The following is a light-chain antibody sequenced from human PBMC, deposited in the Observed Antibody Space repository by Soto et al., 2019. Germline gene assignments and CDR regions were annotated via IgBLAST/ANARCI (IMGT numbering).Light chain of an antibody. CDR3: QQYGSART. CDR2: GAS. CDR1: QSVSSSY. Sequence: EIVWTQSPGTLSLSPGERATLSCRASQSVSSSYLAWYQQKPGQAPRLLIYGASSRATGIPDRFSGSGSGIDFTLTISRLEPEYFAVYYCQQYGSARTFGRGTKVDFK. J-gene: IGKJ3*01. V-gene: IGKV3-20*01.